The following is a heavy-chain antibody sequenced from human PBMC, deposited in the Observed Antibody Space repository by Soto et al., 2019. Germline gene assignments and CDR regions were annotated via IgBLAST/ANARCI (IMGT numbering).Heavy chain of an antibody. CDR3: ARLRRILRYFDAFDP. Sequence: QVQLVQSGAEVKKPGASVKVSCKASGYTFTSYGISWVRQAPGQGLEWMGWISAYNGNTNYAQKLQGRVTMTTDTSTSTGYMELRSLRSDDTAVYYCARLRRILRYFDAFDPWGQGTLVTVSS. CDR1: GYTFTSYG. D-gene: IGHD3-9*01. CDR2: ISAYNGNT. V-gene: IGHV1-18*01. J-gene: IGHJ5*02.